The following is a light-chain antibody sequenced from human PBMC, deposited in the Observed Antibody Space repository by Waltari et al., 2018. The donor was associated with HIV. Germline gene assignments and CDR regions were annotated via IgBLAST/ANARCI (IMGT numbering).Light chain of an antibody. CDR1: QTISSTY. Sequence: EIALTQSPGTLSLSPGERATLSCRASQTISSTYLAWYQQKPGQAPRLLIYGASSRATGIPDRFSGSGSGTDFTLTISSLEPEDCAVYYCQQYIGSPRTFGQGTKVEL. J-gene: IGKJ1*01. V-gene: IGKV3-20*01. CDR2: GAS. CDR3: QQYIGSPRT.